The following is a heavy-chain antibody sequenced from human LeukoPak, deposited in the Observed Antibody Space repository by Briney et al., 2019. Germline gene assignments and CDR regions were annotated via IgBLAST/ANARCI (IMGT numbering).Heavy chain of an antibody. CDR3: ARHNYYGSGTSED. V-gene: IGHV4-34*01. CDR2: INHRGST. D-gene: IGHD3-10*01. CDR1: GGSFSGYY. Sequence: SETLSLTCAVYGGSFSGYYWSWIRQPPGKGLEWIGEINHRGSTNYNPSLKSRVTVSLDTSKNQFSLKLSSVTAADTAVYYCARHNYYGSGTSEDWGQGTLVTVSS. J-gene: IGHJ4*02.